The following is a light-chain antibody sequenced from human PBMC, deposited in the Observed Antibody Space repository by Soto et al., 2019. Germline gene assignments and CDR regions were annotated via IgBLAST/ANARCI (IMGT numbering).Light chain of an antibody. CDR1: QSVSSTY. V-gene: IGKV3-20*01. Sequence: EIVLTQSPATLSSFPGDRVTLSCRASQSVSSTYLAWYQQQPGQAPRLLIYGVSSRTTGIPDRFSGSGSGTDFTLTINRLEPEDFAVYYCQQYGNSGVTFGPGTKVDIK. J-gene: IGKJ3*01. CDR3: QQYGNSGVT. CDR2: GVS.